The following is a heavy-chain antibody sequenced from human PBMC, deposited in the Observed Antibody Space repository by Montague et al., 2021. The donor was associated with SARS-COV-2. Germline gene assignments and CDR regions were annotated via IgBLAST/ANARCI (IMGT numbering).Heavy chain of an antibody. CDR1: GGSISSDNW. D-gene: IGHD3-16*01. CDR3: ALPLGGARFDP. V-gene: IGHV4-4*02. Sequence: SETLSLTCSVPGGSISSDNWWTWVRQPPGKGLEWIGDIFHSGTTNYNPSLKSRLTISVDKSKNQISLKLISVTAADTAMYYCALPLGGARFDPWGQGTLVTVSS. CDR2: IFHSGTT. J-gene: IGHJ5*02.